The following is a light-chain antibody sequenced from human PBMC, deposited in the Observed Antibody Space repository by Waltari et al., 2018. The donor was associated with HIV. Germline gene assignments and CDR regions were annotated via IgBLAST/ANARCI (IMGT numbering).Light chain of an antibody. CDR2: EVT. CDR1: SSNVGSDDL. CDR3: CSCPRSGIRYV. J-gene: IGLJ1*01. V-gene: IGLV2-23*02. Sequence: QSALTPPASVSGSPGQSITIPCTGTSSNVGSDDLVSWYQHHPGEAPKLIIYEVTKRPSGVSNRFSGSKSGNTASLTISGLQAEDEADYYCCSCPRSGIRYVFGTGTKVTVL.